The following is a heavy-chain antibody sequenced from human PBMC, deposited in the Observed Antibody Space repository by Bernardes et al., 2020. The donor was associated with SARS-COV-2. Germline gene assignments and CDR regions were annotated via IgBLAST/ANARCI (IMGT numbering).Heavy chain of an antibody. CDR1: GYTFTGYY. CDR3: ARDPTRTAAAGTDYYYGMDV. J-gene: IGHJ6*02. V-gene: IGHV1-2*04. CDR2: INPTSGGT. D-gene: IGHD6-13*01. Sequence: ASVKVSCKASGYTFTGYYMHWVRQAPGQGLEWMGWINPTSGGTNYAQKFQGWVTMTRDTSISTAYMELSRLRSDDTAVYYCARDPTRTAAAGTDYYYGMDVWGQGTTVTVSS.